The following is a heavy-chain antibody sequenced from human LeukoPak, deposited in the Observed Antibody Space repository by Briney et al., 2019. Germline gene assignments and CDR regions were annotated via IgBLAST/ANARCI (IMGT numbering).Heavy chain of an antibody. V-gene: IGHV4-39*01. D-gene: IGHD2-2*01. Sequence: PSETLSLTCTVSGGSISSSSYYWGWIRQPPGKGLEWIGSIYYSGSTYYNPSLKSRGTISVDTSKNQFSLKLSSVTAADTAVYYCARHGLRYCSSTSCYPLNWFDPWGQGTLVTVSS. CDR1: GGSISSSSYY. CDR3: ARHGLRYCSSTSCYPLNWFDP. J-gene: IGHJ5*02. CDR2: IYYSGST.